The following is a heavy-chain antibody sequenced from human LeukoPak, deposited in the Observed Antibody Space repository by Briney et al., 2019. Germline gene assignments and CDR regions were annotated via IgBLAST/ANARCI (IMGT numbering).Heavy chain of an antibody. V-gene: IGHV3-30*02. CDR1: GFTFSTYG. J-gene: IGHJ4*02. CDR2: IRYDGSNK. D-gene: IGHD3-10*01. Sequence: GSLRLSCTASGFTFSTYGMHWVRQAPGKGLEWVTFIRYDGSNKDYADSVKGRFTISRDNSKNTLYLQMNSLRAEDTAVYYCASALVRGVVVRYWGQGTLVTVSS. CDR3: ASALVRGVVVRY.